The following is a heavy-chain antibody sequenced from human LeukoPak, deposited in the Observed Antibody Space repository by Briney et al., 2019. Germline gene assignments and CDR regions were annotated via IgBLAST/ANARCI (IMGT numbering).Heavy chain of an antibody. J-gene: IGHJ4*02. CDR2: INPNSGGT. V-gene: IGHV1-2*06. Sequence: ASVKVSCKASGYTFTGYYMHWVRQAPGQGLEWMGRINPNSGGTNYAQKFQGRVTMTRHTSVSTAYMELSGLRSDDTAVYYCARRDSSSGLDYWGQGTLVTVSS. CDR3: ARRDSSSGLDY. CDR1: GYTFTGYY. D-gene: IGHD6-6*01.